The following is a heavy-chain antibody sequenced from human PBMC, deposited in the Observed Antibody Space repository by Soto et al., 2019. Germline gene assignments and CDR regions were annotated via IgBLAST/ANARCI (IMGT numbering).Heavy chain of an antibody. V-gene: IGHV1-3*01. D-gene: IGHD4-4*01. J-gene: IGHJ4*02. CDR2: INGVNGNT. Sequence: QVQVVQSGAEVNKPGASVKVSCKASGYTFRAYSMNWVRQAPGQRLEWMGWINGVNGNTEYSQTFQGRVTITRDTSASIAYMERSSLRAEDTAVYYCARGSNAGLDYWGQGTLVTVSS. CDR1: GYTFRAYS. CDR3: ARGSNAGLDY.